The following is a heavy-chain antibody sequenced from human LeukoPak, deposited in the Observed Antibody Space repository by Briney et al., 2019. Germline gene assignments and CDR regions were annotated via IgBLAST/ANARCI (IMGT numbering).Heavy chain of an antibody. CDR1: GFSISDCW. V-gene: IGHV3-74*01. CDR3: ARGAARCSGGHCFPD. CDR2: INSDGSST. J-gene: IGHJ4*02. Sequence: GGSLRLSCAASGFSISDCWMHWVRQAPGKGLVWVSRINSDGSSTTYADSVKGRFTISRDNAKNTLYLQANSLRAEDTAVYYCARGAARCSGGHCFPDWGRGTLVTVSS. D-gene: IGHD2-21*02.